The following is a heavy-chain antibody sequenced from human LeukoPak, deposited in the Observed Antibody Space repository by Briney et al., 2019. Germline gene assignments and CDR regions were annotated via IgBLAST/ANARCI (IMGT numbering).Heavy chain of an antibody. V-gene: IGHV4-59*02. D-gene: IGHD3-3*01. CDR1: GGAVNSYY. CDR3: ARGFCSDEICQVFTH. Sequence: NTSETLSLTCTVSGGAVNSYYWSWIRQTPGKGLEWIGYISHIGNTDYAPSLKSRVAMSLDTSKNQFALKLSSVTAADTALYYCARGFCSDEICQVFTHWGQGTLVIVSS. CDR2: ISHIGNT. J-gene: IGHJ4*02.